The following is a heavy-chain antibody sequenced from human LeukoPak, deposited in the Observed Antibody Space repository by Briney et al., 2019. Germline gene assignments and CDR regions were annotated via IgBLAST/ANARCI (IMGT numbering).Heavy chain of an antibody. Sequence: GGTLRLSCAASGFTFSSYGMSWVRQAPGKGLEWVANIKEDGSEKKYVDSVKGRFTISRDNAKNSVYLQMNSLRVEDTAVYYCAKDIVGGGDDYWGQGTLVTVSS. V-gene: IGHV3-7*01. J-gene: IGHJ4*02. CDR3: AKDIVGGGDDY. D-gene: IGHD2-21*02. CDR2: IKEDGSEK. CDR1: GFTFSSYG.